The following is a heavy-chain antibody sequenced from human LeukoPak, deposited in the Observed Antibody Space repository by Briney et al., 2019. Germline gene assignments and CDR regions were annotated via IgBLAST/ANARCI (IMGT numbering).Heavy chain of an antibody. CDR2: ITSDGGGT. CDR1: GFTFSSFT. D-gene: IGHD2-21*02. Sequence: VGSLRLSSSASGFTFSSFTMHWVRQAPGEGLKYVSAITSDGGGTYYADSVKGRFTVSRDNSKNTLYLQMSSLRTEDTAVYYCVRRGSIGDLYDYWGQGTLVTVSS. CDR3: VRRGSIGDLYDY. V-gene: IGHV3-64D*06. J-gene: IGHJ4*02.